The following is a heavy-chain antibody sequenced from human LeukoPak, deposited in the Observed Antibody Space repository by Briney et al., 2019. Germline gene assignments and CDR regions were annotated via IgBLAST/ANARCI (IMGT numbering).Heavy chain of an antibody. D-gene: IGHD1-26*01. V-gene: IGHV3-23*01. J-gene: IGHJ4*02. CDR1: GFTFSSYA. CDR2: ISGSGGST. CDR3: ARVGGGVGVTLDY. Sequence: PGGSLRLSCAASGFTFSSYAMSWVRQAPGKGLEWVSAISGSGGSTYYTDSVKGRFTISRDNAKNSLFLQMNSLRAEDTAVYYCARVGGGVGVTLDYWGQGTLVTVSS.